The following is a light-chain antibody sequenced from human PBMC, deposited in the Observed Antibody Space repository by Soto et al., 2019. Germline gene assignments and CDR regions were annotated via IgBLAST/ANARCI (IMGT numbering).Light chain of an antibody. V-gene: IGKV1-5*01. CDR1: QSIRRW. CDR2: DAS. Sequence: DIEITQSPSTLSASVGDTLTITWRASQSIRRWLACYQQRPGKAPKHLIVDASTSENGVPARFSGGRSGPEFSITISSLQPDDFATSDCQQYYTYWTFGQGTKVDIK. CDR3: QQYYTYWT. J-gene: IGKJ1*01.